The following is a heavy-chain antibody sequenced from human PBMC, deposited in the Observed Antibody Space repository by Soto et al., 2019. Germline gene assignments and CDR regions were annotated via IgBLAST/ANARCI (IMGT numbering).Heavy chain of an antibody. Sequence: SETLSLTCTVSGGSISSSSYYWGWIRQPPGKGLEWIGSIYYSGSTYYNPSLKSRVTISVDTSKNQFSLKLSSVTAADTAVYYCARLLGYCSGGSCYSRDTAMMWFDYWGQGTLVTVSS. D-gene: IGHD2-15*01. V-gene: IGHV4-39*01. J-gene: IGHJ4*02. CDR1: GGSISSSSYY. CDR3: ARLLGYCSGGSCYSRDTAMMWFDY. CDR2: IYYSGST.